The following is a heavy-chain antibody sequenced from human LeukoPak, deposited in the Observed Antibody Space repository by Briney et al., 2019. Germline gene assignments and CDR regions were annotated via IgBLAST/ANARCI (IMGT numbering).Heavy chain of an antibody. CDR2: INHSGST. CDR1: GGSFSGYY. V-gene: IGHV4-34*01. CDR3: ARSYYFDY. Sequence: SETLSLTCAVYGGSFSGYYWSWIRQPPGKGPEWIGEINHSGSTNYNPSLKSRVTISVDTSKNQFSLKLSSVTAADTAVYYCARSYYFDYWGQGTLVTVSS. J-gene: IGHJ4*02.